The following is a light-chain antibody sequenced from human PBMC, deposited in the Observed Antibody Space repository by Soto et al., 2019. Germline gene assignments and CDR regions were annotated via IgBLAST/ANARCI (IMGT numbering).Light chain of an antibody. Sequence: DIVMTQSPHSLAVSLGERATINCKSSQSILYSSNNKNYLAWYQQKPGQPPKLLIYWASTRESGVPDRFSGSGSGTDFTLTISSLQAEDVAVYYCQQYYSTPFTFGPGTKVGIK. V-gene: IGKV4-1*01. CDR1: QSILYSSNNKNY. CDR2: WAS. CDR3: QQYYSTPFT. J-gene: IGKJ3*01.